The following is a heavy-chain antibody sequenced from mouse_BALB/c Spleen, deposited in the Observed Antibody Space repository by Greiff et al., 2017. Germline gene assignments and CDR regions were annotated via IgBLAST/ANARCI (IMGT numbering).Heavy chain of an antibody. Sequence: VQLQQPGAELVKPGASVKLSCKASGYTFTSYWMHWVKQRPGQGLEWIGEINPSNGRTNYNEKFKSKAKLTVDKSSSTAYMQLSSLTSEDSAVYYCAREGKDYAMDYWGQGTSVTVSS. D-gene: IGHD2-1*01. CDR2: INPSNGRT. V-gene: IGHV1S81*02. CDR1: GYTFTSYW. J-gene: IGHJ4*01. CDR3: AREGKDYAMDY.